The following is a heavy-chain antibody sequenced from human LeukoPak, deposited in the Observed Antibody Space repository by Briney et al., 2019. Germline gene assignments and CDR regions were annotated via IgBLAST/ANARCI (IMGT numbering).Heavy chain of an antibody. Sequence: PSETLSLTCTVSGGSISSYYWSWIRQPPGKGLEWIGYIYYSGSTNYNHSLKRRVTISVDTSKNQFSLKLSSVTAADTAVYYCARGGRRDNVFDYWGQGTLVTVSS. J-gene: IGHJ4*02. V-gene: IGHV4-59*01. CDR1: GGSISSYY. CDR3: ARGGRRDNVFDY. CDR2: IYYSGST. D-gene: IGHD1-1*01.